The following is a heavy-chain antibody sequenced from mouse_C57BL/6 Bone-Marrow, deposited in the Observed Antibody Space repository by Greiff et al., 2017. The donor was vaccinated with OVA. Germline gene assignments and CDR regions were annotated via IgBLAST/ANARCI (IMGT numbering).Heavy chain of an antibody. CDR2: ISSGCSYT. Sequence: EVKLVESGGDLVKPGGSLKLSCAASGFTFSSYGMSWVRQTPDKRLEWVGNISSGCSYTYYPDSVKGRFTITRDNAKNTPYLQMSSLKSEDAAMYYCARHRVSWFAYWGQGTLVTVSA. J-gene: IGHJ3*01. D-gene: IGHD3-3*01. V-gene: IGHV5-6*01. CDR1: GFTFSSYG. CDR3: ARHRVSWFAY.